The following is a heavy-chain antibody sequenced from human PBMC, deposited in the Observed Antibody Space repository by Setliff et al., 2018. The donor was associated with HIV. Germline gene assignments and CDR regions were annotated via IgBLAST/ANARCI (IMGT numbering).Heavy chain of an antibody. CDR3: ARPSFGIGGGANFDS. V-gene: IGHV4-38-2*01. Sequence: SETLSLTCAVSGYSISTAYYWGWIRQPPGKGLEWIGSVYHSGTTYYNPSLKSRVTMSVDTSGSRFSLKLTSVTAADTAVYYCARPSFGIGGGANFDSWGRGTLVTVSS. CDR2: VYHSGTT. J-gene: IGHJ4*02. CDR1: GYSISTAYY. D-gene: IGHD3-3*01.